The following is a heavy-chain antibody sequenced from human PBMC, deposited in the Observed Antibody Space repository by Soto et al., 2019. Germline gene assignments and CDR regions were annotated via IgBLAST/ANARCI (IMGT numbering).Heavy chain of an antibody. V-gene: IGHV2-5*02. CDR3: AHRSSYYDSSGLGFDS. D-gene: IGHD3-22*01. CDR1: GFSLSTSGVG. J-gene: IGHJ4*02. CDR2: IYWDDDK. Sequence: QITLKESGPTLVKPTQTLTLTCTFSGFSLSTSGVGVGWIRPPPGKALEWLALIYWDDDKSYSPSLKKRPTITKDTSKNQVVLTVTNMDLVDTATYYCAHRSSYYDSSGLGFDSWGQGILVTVSS.